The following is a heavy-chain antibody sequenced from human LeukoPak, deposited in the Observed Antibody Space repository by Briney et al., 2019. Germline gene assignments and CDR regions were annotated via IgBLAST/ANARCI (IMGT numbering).Heavy chain of an antibody. CDR2: INPNSGGT. D-gene: IGHD2-15*01. CDR1: GYTFTGYY. Sequence: SVKVSCKASGYTFTGYYMHWVRQAPGQGLEWMGWINPNSGGTNYAQKFQGRVTMTRDTSISTAYMELSRLRSDDTAVYYCAIGYCSGGSCYAVFDYWGQGTLVTVSS. CDR3: AIGYCSGGSCYAVFDY. V-gene: IGHV1-2*02. J-gene: IGHJ4*02.